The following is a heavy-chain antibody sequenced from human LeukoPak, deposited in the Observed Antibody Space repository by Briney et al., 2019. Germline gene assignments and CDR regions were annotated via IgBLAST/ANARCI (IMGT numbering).Heavy chain of an antibody. D-gene: IGHD3-9*01. CDR3: ARYDIPYELDY. CDR1: GFTFSSYW. Sequence: GGSLRLSCAASGFTFSSYWMTLVRQAPGKGLEWVANIKQDGSEKYYVDSVKGRFTISRANAKNSLYLQMNSLRAEDTAVYYCARYDIPYELDYWGQGTLVTVSS. CDR2: IKQDGSEK. J-gene: IGHJ4*02. V-gene: IGHV3-7*01.